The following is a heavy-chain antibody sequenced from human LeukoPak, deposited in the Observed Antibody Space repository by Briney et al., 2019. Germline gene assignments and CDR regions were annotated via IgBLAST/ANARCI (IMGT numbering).Heavy chain of an antibody. D-gene: IGHD6-13*01. Sequence: PSETLSLTCTVSGDSISSYYWSWIRQPPGKGLEWIGYIYYSGNINYNPSLKSRVTISVDTSKNQFSLKLSSVTAADTAVYYCATSEGIAAAGPYYYGMDVWGQGTTVTVSS. V-gene: IGHV4-59*01. J-gene: IGHJ6*02. CDR2: IYYSGNI. CDR1: GDSISSYY. CDR3: ATSEGIAAAGPYYYGMDV.